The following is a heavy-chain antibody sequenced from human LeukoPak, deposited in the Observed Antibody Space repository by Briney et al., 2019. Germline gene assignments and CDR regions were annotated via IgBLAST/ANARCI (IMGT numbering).Heavy chain of an antibody. J-gene: IGHJ5*02. D-gene: IGHD3-10*01. V-gene: IGHV4-30-2*01. CDR2: IYHTGST. CDR3: ARGDGSGSGRWFDP. CDR1: GASISSGTYS. Sequence: SQTLSLTCTVSGASISSGTYSWSWIRQPPGEGLEWIGYIYHTGSTYYNPSLKGRVTISVDRSKNQFSLNLNFVTAADTALYYCARGDGSGSGRWFDPWGQGTLITVPS.